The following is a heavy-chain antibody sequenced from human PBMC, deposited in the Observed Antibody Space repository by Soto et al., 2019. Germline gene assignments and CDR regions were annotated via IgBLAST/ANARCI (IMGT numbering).Heavy chain of an antibody. V-gene: IGHV1-3*05. Sequence: HVQLVQSGAEEKKPGASVKVSCMASGYSFTTYKIHWVRQAPGQSLEWMGWVNGDSDYTVYSQNFQGRVTITRDTSGNTVYMELSSLTAEDTAVYYCARDVGSFDYWGQGTLVTGSS. D-gene: IGHD1-26*01. CDR3: ARDVGSFDY. CDR2: VNGDSDYT. CDR1: GYSFTTYK. J-gene: IGHJ4*02.